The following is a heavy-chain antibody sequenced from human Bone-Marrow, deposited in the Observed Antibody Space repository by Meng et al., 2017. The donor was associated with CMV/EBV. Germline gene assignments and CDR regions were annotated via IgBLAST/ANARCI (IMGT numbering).Heavy chain of an antibody. Sequence: GESLKISCAASGFTFSSYGMHWVRQAPGKGLEWVAVIWYDGSNKYYADSVKGRFTISRDNSKNTLYLQMNSLRAEDTAVYYCAKEGCGTSCYSRGIGAFDDWGQGTLVTVSS. CDR1: GFTFSSYG. CDR3: AKEGCGTSCYSRGIGAFDD. D-gene: IGHD2-2*02. CDR2: IWYDGSNK. J-gene: IGHJ4*02. V-gene: IGHV3-33*06.